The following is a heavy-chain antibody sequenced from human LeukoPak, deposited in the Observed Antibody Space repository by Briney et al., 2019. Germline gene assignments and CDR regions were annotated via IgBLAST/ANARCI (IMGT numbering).Heavy chain of an antibody. CDR1: GGSISSGSYY. V-gene: IGHV4-61*02. D-gene: IGHD6-13*01. Sequence: SETLSLTCTVSGGSISSGSYYWSWIRQPAGKGLEWIGRIYTSGSTNYNPSLKSRVTISIDTSNNQFSLNLRSVTAADTAVYYCARDVRSSSWTTGWFDPWGQGTLVTVSS. CDR3: ARDVRSSSWTTGWFDP. J-gene: IGHJ5*02. CDR2: IYTSGST.